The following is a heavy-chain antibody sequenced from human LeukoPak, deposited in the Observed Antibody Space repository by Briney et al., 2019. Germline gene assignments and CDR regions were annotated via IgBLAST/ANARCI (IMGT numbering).Heavy chain of an antibody. D-gene: IGHD2-21*01. CDR1: GYTFTDYY. Sequence: ASVKVSCKASGYTFTDYYMHWVRQAPGQGLEWMGWINPNSGGTYYAHKFQGRVTMTRDTSISTAYMELSSLRSDDTATYYCATLWAIDKIKKYYFDYWGQGTLVSVSS. J-gene: IGHJ4*02. CDR2: INPNSGGT. CDR3: ATLWAIDKIKKYYFDY. V-gene: IGHV1-2*02.